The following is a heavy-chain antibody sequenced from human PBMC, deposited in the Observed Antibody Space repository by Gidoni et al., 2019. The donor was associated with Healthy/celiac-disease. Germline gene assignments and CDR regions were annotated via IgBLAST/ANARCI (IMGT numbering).Heavy chain of an antibody. CDR3: TTGDGELFDY. Sequence: EVPLVESGGGLVQRGGSLGLSCAASGFTFSTAWMSWVRQAPGKWLEWVGRIKSKTDGATTDYAAPVKGRFTISRDDSKNTLYLQMNSLKTEDTAVYYCTTGDGELFDYWGQGTLVTVSS. CDR1: GFTFSTAW. J-gene: IGHJ4*02. D-gene: IGHD3-10*01. V-gene: IGHV3-15*01. CDR2: IKSKTDGATT.